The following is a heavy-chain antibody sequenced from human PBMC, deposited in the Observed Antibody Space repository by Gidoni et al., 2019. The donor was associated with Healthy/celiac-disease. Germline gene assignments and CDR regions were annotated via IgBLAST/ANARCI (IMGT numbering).Heavy chain of an antibody. D-gene: IGHD3-22*01. Sequence: EVQLVESGGGLVKPGGSLRLSCAASGFTFSSYSMNWVRQAPGKGLEWVSSISSSSSYIYYADSVKGRFTISRDNAKNSLYLQMNSLRAEDTAVYYCARGPPGYYYDSSGYYYDYWGQGTLVTVSS. CDR2: ISSSSSYI. CDR1: GFTFSSYS. J-gene: IGHJ4*02. V-gene: IGHV3-21*01. CDR3: ARGPPGYYYDSSGYYYDY.